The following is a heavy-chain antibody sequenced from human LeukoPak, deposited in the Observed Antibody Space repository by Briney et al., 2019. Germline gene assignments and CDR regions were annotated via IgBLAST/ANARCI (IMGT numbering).Heavy chain of an antibody. CDR2: MNPNSGNT. Sequence: ASVKVSCKASGYTFTSYDINWVRQATGQGLEWMGWMNPNSGNTGYAQKFQGRVTMTRDTSISTAYMELSRLRSDDTAVYYRARDTEAVAGSLSWGQGTLVIVSS. D-gene: IGHD6-19*01. V-gene: IGHV1-8*01. J-gene: IGHJ5*02. CDR3: ARDTEAVAGSLS. CDR1: GYTFTSYD.